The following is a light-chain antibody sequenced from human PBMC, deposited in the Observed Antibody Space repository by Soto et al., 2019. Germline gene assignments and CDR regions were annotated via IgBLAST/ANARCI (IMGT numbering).Light chain of an antibody. CDR2: EVN. Sequence: SVLTQPASLYGSPGQSITISCTGTSSDIGAYDYVSWFQQHPGKAPKLMISEVNNRPSGVSNRLSGSKSGNTAYLTISGLQVEDEAEYFCVSFTTTSTHVFGTGTKVTGL. V-gene: IGLV2-14*01. CDR3: VSFTTTSTHV. CDR1: SSDIGAYDY. J-gene: IGLJ1*01.